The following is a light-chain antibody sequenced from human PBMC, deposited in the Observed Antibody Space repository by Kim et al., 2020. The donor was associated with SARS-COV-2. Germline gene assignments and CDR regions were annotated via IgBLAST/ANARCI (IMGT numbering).Light chain of an antibody. CDR2: RDT. J-gene: IGLJ3*02. CDR3: QVWDSSTAV. CDR1: NIGSKN. Sequence: VALGQTARITCGGTNIGSKNVYWYQQKPGQAPVLVIYRDTNRPSEIPERFSGSNSGNTATLTISRAQAGDEADYYCQVWDSSTAVFGGGTQLTVL. V-gene: IGLV3-9*01.